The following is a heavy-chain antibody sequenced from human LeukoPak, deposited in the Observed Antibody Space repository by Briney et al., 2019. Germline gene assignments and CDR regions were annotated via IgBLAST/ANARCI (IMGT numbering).Heavy chain of an antibody. CDR2: IGAFNGNT. D-gene: IGHD3-22*01. Sequence: ASVKVSCKASGYSFDRYGVSWDRQAPGQGLEWLGWIGAFNGNTNYAQNLQGRVTMTADTSTTTAYMELRSLSSDDTAVYYCARDFLSYDGSENHFEDTFDIWGQGTMVIVSS. J-gene: IGHJ3*02. CDR1: GYSFDRYG. V-gene: IGHV1-18*01. CDR3: ARDFLSYDGSENHFEDTFDI.